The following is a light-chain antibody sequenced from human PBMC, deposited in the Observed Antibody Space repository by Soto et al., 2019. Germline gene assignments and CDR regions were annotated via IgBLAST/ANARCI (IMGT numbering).Light chain of an antibody. Sequence: EIVLTQSPGTLSLSPGERATLCCRASQSVSSSYLAWYQQNPGHAPRLLIFAASSRATGIPDRFSASGSGTDFTLTISRLEPEDFAVYFCQQYDISPWTFGQGTKVDIK. CDR2: AAS. J-gene: IGKJ1*01. V-gene: IGKV3-20*01. CDR3: QQYDISPWT. CDR1: QSVSSSY.